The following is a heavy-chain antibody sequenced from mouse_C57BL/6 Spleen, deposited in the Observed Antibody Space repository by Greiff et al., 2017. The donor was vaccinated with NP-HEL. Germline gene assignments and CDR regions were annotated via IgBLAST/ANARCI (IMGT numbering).Heavy chain of an antibody. J-gene: IGHJ3*01. CDR2: INPNYGTT. CDR3: SREEWGSAY. V-gene: IGHV1-39*01. Sequence: VQLKQSGPELVTPGASVKISCKASGYSFTDYNMNWVKQSHGQSLEWIGVINPNYGTTSSNQTFKGKATLTVDQSSSTAYMQLNSLTSEDSAVNYGSREEWGSAYWGQGTLVTVSA. CDR1: GYSFTDYN.